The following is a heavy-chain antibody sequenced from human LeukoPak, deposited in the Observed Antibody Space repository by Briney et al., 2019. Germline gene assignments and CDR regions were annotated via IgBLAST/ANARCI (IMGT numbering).Heavy chain of an antibody. CDR3: ARTPFGYSSSFFDY. D-gene: IGHD6-13*01. J-gene: IGHJ4*02. V-gene: IGHV4-34*01. CDR2: INHSGGT. CDR1: GGPFSGNY. Sequence: KPSETLSLTGGVYGGPFSGNYWSWIRQPPGKGLEWIGQINHSGGTNYNPSLKSRVTISVDTSKNQFSLKLNSVTAADTAVYYCARTPFGYSSSFFDYWGQGTLVTVSS.